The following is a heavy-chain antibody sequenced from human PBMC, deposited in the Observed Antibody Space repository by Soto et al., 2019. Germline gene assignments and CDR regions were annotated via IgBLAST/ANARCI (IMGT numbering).Heavy chain of an antibody. J-gene: IGHJ6*02. CDR1: GGSFSGYY. D-gene: IGHD6-13*01. Sequence: QVQLQQWGAGLLKPSETLSLTCAVYGGSFSGYYWSWIRQPPGKGLEWIGEINHSGSTNYNPSLKSRVTISVDTSKNQFSLKLSSVTAADTAVYYCARDKRYSSSWYYYYYAMDVWGQGTTVTVSS. V-gene: IGHV4-34*01. CDR2: INHSGST. CDR3: ARDKRYSSSWYYYYYAMDV.